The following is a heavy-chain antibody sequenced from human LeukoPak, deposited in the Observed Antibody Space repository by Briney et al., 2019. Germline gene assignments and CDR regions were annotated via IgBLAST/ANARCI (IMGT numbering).Heavy chain of an antibody. Sequence: GRSLRLSCAASGFTFDDYAMHWVRQAPGKGLGWVSGISWNSGSIGYADSVKGRFTISRDNAKNSLYLQMNSLRAEDTALYYCAKGGSGDIVVVVAATPFDYWGQGTLATVSS. J-gene: IGHJ4*02. CDR1: GFTFDDYA. V-gene: IGHV3-9*01. CDR3: AKGGSGDIVVVVAATPFDY. D-gene: IGHD2-15*01. CDR2: ISWNSGSI.